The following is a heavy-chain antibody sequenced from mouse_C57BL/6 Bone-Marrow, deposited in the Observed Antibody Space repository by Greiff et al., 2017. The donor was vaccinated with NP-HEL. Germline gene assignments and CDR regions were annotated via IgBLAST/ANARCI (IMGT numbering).Heavy chain of an antibody. D-gene: IGHD1-1*01. Sequence: VQLQQSGPELVKPGASVKISCKASGYSFTGYYMNWVKQSPEKSLEWIGEINPSTGGTTYNQKFKAKATLTVDKSSSTAYMQLKSLTSEDSAVYYCAGGDYGSSYGWFAYWGQGTLVTVSA. CDR1: GYSFTGYY. CDR2: INPSTGGT. J-gene: IGHJ3*01. CDR3: AGGDYGSSYGWFAY. V-gene: IGHV1-42*01.